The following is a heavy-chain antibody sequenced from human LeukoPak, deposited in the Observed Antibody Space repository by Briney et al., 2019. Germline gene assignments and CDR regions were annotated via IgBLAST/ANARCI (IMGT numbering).Heavy chain of an antibody. D-gene: IGHD1-26*01. Sequence: KSSETLSLTCTVSGGSISSYYWSWIRQPPGKGLEWIGYIYHSGSTNYNPSLKSRVTISVDTSKNQFSLKLSSVTAADTAVYYCARAGGPIHPFDYWGQGTLVTVSS. CDR2: IYHSGST. CDR3: ARAGGPIHPFDY. V-gene: IGHV4-59*01. CDR1: GGSISSYY. J-gene: IGHJ4*02.